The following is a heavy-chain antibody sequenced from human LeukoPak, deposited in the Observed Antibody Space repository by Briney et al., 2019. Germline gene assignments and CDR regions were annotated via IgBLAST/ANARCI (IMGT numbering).Heavy chain of an antibody. V-gene: IGHV1-8*01. J-gene: IGHJ6*03. CDR1: GYTFTKYD. CDR3: ARLEREAEYDFSRWVYYYYMDV. D-gene: IGHD3-3*01. Sequence: ASVKVCCKASGYTFTKYDVIWVRQATGQGREWMGWVNPNSGNTGYVKKFQGRVTVTRNTAISTVYMELTSLTSEDTAVYYCARLEREAEYDFSRWVYYYYMDVWGKGTTVSVSS. CDR2: VNPNSGNT.